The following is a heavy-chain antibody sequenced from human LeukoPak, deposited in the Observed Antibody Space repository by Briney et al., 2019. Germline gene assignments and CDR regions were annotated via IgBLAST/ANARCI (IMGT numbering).Heavy chain of an antibody. V-gene: IGHV1-69*13. D-gene: IGHD3-22*01. CDR3: ARGSSGYAPGY. CDR1: GGTFSSYA. Sequence: ASVKVSCKACGGTFSSYAISWVRLAPGQGLEWMGGIIPIFGTANYAQKFQGRVTITADESTSTAYMELSSLRSEDTAVYYCARGSSGYAPGYWGQGTLVTVSS. J-gene: IGHJ4*02. CDR2: IIPIFGTA.